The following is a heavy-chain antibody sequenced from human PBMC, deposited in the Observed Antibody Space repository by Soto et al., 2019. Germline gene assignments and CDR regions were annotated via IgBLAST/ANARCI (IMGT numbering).Heavy chain of an antibody. Sequence: QVQLVESGGGVVQPARSLRLSCEASGFTFSESGMHWVRQAPGKGLEWVTLISYDGSQKYYIDSVKGRFTISRDNSKNTLYLQMNSLRVEDTAVYYCASSRYGIGAGMDVWGQGTTVTVSS. D-gene: IGHD3-16*01. V-gene: IGHV3-30*03. CDR3: ASSRYGIGAGMDV. J-gene: IGHJ6*02. CDR2: ISYDGSQK. CDR1: GFTFSESG.